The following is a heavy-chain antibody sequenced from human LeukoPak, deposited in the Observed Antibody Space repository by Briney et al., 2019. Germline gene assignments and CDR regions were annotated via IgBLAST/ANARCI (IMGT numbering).Heavy chain of an antibody. J-gene: IGHJ6*03. CDR2: ITSSSTYM. V-gene: IGHV3-21*04. CDR1: GFTFSSYG. Sequence: GGSLRLSCAASGFTFSSYGMNWVRQAPGKGLEWVSSITSSSTYMYYADSVKGRFTISRDNARNSLYLQMNSLRAEDTAVYYCARGGYSYEDYYYYMDVWGKGTTVTVSS. D-gene: IGHD5-18*01. CDR3: ARGGYSYEDYYYYMDV.